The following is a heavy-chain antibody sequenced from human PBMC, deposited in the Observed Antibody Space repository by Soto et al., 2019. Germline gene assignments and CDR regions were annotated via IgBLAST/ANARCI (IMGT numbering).Heavy chain of an antibody. Sequence: PSETLSLTCTVSGGSISSYYWSWIRQPPGKGLEWIGYIYYSGSTNYNPSLKSRVTISVDTSKNQFSLKLSSVTAADTAVYYCARQGAGYSYGVDYWGQGTLVTVSS. D-gene: IGHD5-18*01. J-gene: IGHJ4*02. V-gene: IGHV4-59*08. CDR2: IYYSGST. CDR1: GGSISSYY. CDR3: ARQGAGYSYGVDY.